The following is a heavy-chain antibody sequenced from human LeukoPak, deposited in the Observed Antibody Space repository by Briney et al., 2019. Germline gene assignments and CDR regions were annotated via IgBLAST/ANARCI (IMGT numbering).Heavy chain of an antibody. V-gene: IGHV4-39*01. D-gene: IGHD6-13*01. J-gene: IGHJ5*02. CDR3: ARSVPIAAAGTDWFDP. Sequence: PSETLSLTCTVSGGSISSSSYYWGWIRQPPGKGLEWIGSIYYSGSTYYNPSPKSRVTISVDTSKNQFSLKLSSVTAADTAVYYCARSVPIAAAGTDWFDPWGQGTLVTVSS. CDR1: GGSISSSSYY. CDR2: IYYSGST.